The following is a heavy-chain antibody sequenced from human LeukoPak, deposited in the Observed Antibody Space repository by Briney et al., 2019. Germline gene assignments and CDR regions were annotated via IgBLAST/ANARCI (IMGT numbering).Heavy chain of an antibody. CDR1: GGSISSGDYY. Sequence: PLETLSLTCTVSGGSISSGDYYWSWIRQPPGKGLEWIGYIYYSGSTYYNPSLKSRVTISVDTSKNQFSLKLSSVTAADTAVYYCARAETQYYDFWSGYHNWFDPWGQGTLVTVSS. CDR3: ARAETQYYDFWSGYHNWFDP. J-gene: IGHJ5*02. D-gene: IGHD3-3*01. CDR2: IYYSGST. V-gene: IGHV4-30-4*02.